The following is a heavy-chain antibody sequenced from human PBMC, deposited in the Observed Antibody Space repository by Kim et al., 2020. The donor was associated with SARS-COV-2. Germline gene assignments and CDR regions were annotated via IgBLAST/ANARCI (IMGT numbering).Heavy chain of an antibody. CDR2: INSDGSSA. V-gene: IGHV3-74*01. CDR1: GFTFSPYW. J-gene: IGHJ6*03. D-gene: IGHD3-3*01. Sequence: GGSLRRSCAASGFTFSPYWMHWVRQAPGKGLVWMSRINSDGSSADYADSVKGRCTISRDNAKSTLYLQINSLRAEDTAVYYCAREGILDQSLESLPLGTGRDFYLDVWGKGTTVTVSS. CDR3: AREGILDQSLESLPLGTGRDFYLDV.